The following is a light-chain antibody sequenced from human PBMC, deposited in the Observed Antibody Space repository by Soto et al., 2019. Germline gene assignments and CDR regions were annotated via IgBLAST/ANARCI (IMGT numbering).Light chain of an antibody. V-gene: IGKV1-39*01. Sequence: DIQMTQSPSSLSASVGDRVTITCRASQTISRFLSWYQKKPGKAPKLLIYAASTLQPGVPSRFSGSGSGTDFTLTIRSLQPEDFATYYCQQSYIGLYTFGQGTQLEIK. CDR1: QTISRF. CDR3: QQSYIGLYT. J-gene: IGKJ2*01. CDR2: AAS.